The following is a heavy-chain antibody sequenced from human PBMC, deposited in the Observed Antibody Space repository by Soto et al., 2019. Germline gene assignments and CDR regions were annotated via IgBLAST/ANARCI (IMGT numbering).Heavy chain of an antibody. CDR1: GGSITNYF. V-gene: IGHV4-59*08. Sequence: QVQPQEAGPGLVKPSETLSLTCTVSGGSITNYFWSWIRQPPGKGLEWIAYVHYTGSTNYNPSLRGRVTISVDTSKNRLSLELTSVTAADTAVYYCARHPGDAQGGGFDIWGQGTVLTVSS. CDR3: ARHPGDAQGGGFDI. D-gene: IGHD2-15*01. CDR2: VHYTGST. J-gene: IGHJ3*02.